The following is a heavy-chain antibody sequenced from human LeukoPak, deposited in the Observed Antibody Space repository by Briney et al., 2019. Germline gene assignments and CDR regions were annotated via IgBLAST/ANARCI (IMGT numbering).Heavy chain of an antibody. CDR1: GGSINNYY. CDR2: IHYTEST. CDR3: ARGSRGYSYG. Sequence: SETLSLNCTVSGGSINNYYWAWIRQPPGKGLEWIGYIHYTESTSYNPSLRGRVTMSVDTSKNQFSLKLTSVIAADTAVYYCARGSRGYSYGWGQGTLVTVSS. V-gene: IGHV4-59*01. J-gene: IGHJ4*02. D-gene: IGHD5-18*01.